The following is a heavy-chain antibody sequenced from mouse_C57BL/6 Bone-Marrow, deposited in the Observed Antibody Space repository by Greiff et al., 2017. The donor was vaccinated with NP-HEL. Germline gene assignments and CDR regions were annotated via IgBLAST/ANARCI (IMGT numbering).Heavy chain of an antibody. V-gene: IGHV1-58*01. CDR1: GYTFTSYG. Sequence: DVKLQESGAELVRPGSSVKMSCKTSGYTFTSYGINWVKQRPGQGLEWIGYIYIGNGYTEYNEKFKGKATLTSDTSSSTAYMQLSSLTSEDSAIYFCARGSTVVASYYFDYWGQGTTLTVSS. CDR2: IYIGNGYT. CDR3: ARGSTVVASYYFDY. D-gene: IGHD1-1*01. J-gene: IGHJ2*01.